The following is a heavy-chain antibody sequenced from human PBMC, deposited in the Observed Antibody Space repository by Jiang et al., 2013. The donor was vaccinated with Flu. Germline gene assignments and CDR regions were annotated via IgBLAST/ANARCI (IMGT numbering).Heavy chain of an antibody. Sequence: SISSGSYYWSWIRQPPEGTGVDWAYLYQWEHQLQPSLKSRVTISVDTSKNQFSLKLSSVTAADTAVYYCARSMPRFDPWGQGTLVTVSS. CDR1: SISSGSYY. V-gene: IGHV4-61*02. CDR3: ARSMPRFDP. J-gene: IGHJ5*02. CDR2: LYQWEH. D-gene: IGHD2-2*01.